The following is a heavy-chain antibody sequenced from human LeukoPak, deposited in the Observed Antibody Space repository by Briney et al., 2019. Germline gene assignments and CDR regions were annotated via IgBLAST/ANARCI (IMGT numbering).Heavy chain of an antibody. J-gene: IGHJ4*02. CDR3: AKDAYSGYGDFDY. V-gene: IGHV3-9*01. D-gene: IGHD4-17*01. Sequence: SLRLSCEASGFNFADYAMHWVRQAPGKGLEYVSGINWKGDSIGYADSVKGRFTISRDNAKNSLYSQMNNLGVEDTALYYCAKDAYSGYGDFDYWGQGTLVTVSS. CDR2: INWKGDSI. CDR1: GFNFADYA.